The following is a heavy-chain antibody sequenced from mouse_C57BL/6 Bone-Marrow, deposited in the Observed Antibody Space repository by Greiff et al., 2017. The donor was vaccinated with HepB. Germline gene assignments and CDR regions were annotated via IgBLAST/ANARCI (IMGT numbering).Heavy chain of an antibody. D-gene: IGHD1-1*01. CDR2: IWSGGST. J-gene: IGHJ2*01. CDR1: GFSLTSYG. CDR3: DRAGITTVVAGNFDY. Sequence: QVQLQQSGPGLVQPSQSLSITCTVSGFSLTSYGVHWVRQSPGKGLEWLGVIWSGGSTDYNAAFISRLSISKDNSKSQVFFKRNSLQADDTAICYCDRAGITTVVAGNFDYWGQGTTLTVSS. V-gene: IGHV2-2*01.